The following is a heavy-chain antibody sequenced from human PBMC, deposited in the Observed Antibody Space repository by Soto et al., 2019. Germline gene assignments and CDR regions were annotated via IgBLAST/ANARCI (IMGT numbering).Heavy chain of an antibody. CDR3: ARDSKILGYDY. D-gene: IGHD2-15*01. J-gene: IGHJ4*02. CDR2: ISAYNGNT. Sequence: ASVKVACKASGYTFTSYGVSWVRQAPGQGLEWMGWISAYNGNTNYAQKLQGRVTMTTDTSTSTAYMELRSLRSDDTAVYYCARDSKILGYDYWGQGTLVTVSS. CDR1: GYTFTSYG. V-gene: IGHV1-18*01.